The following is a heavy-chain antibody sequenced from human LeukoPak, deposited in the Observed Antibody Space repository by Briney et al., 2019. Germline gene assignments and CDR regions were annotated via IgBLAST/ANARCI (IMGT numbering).Heavy chain of an antibody. J-gene: IGHJ4*02. V-gene: IGHV1-69*01. Sequence: GSSVTVSFKASGGTFSSYAISWVRQAPGQGREGMGGIIPIFGTANYAQKFQGRVTITADESTSTAYMELSSLRSEDTAVYYCARDPGPVSTMSDYWGQGTLVTVSS. D-gene: IGHD1-14*01. CDR1: GGTFSSYA. CDR2: IIPIFGTA. CDR3: ARDPGPVSTMSDY.